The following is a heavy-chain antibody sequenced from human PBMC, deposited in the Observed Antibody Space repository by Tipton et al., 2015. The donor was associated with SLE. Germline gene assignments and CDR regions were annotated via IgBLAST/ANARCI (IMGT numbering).Heavy chain of an antibody. CDR2: ISRSGSTI. V-gene: IGHV3-48*03. CDR1: GFTFSSYE. Sequence: GSLRLSCAASGFTFSSYEMNWVRQAPGKGLEWVSYISRSGSTIYYADPVKGRFTISRDNAKNSLYLQMNRLRAEDTAVYYCARDRDDFWSGYPYAFDIWGQGTMVTVSS. J-gene: IGHJ3*02. D-gene: IGHD3-3*01. CDR3: ARDRDDFWSGYPYAFDI.